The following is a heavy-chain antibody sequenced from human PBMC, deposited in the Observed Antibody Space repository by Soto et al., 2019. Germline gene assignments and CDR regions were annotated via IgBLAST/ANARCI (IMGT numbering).Heavy chain of an antibody. Sequence: LGESLKICCRGSGYRFAGYWSTWVRQKTGKGLEWMGRIDPSDSQTYYSPSFRGHVTISATKSITTVFLQWSSLRASDTAMYYCARQIYDSDTGPNFQYYFDSWGQGTPVTVSS. V-gene: IGHV5-10-1*01. CDR3: ARQIYDSDTGPNFQYYFDS. CDR2: IDPSDSQT. J-gene: IGHJ4*02. CDR1: GYRFAGYW. D-gene: IGHD3-22*01.